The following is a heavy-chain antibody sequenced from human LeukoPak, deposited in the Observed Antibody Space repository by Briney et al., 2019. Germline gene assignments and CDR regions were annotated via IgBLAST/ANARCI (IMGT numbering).Heavy chain of an antibody. D-gene: IGHD3-10*01. Sequence: GGSLRLSRAASGFTFSSYAMSWVRQAPGKGLEWVSAISGSGGSTYYADSVKGRFTISRDNSKNTLYLQMNSLRAEDTAVYYCAKWVITMVRGVIPRKYNWFDPWGQGTLVTVSS. CDR2: ISGSGGST. J-gene: IGHJ5*02. CDR1: GFTFSSYA. V-gene: IGHV3-23*01. CDR3: AKWVITMVRGVIPRKYNWFDP.